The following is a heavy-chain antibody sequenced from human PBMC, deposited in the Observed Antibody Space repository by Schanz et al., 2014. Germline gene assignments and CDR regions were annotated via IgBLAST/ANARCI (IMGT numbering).Heavy chain of an antibody. Sequence: VQLVESGGGLIQPGGSPRLSCAASGSTFSAYWMHWVRQVPGKGLEWIGEVNHGGYTNYNPSLKSRVTVSVDMSKKQFSLRLSSVTAADTAAYYCATWSGTRLFHNWGQGTLVTVSS. CDR1: GSTFSAYW. CDR3: ATWSGTRLFHN. J-gene: IGHJ4*02. CDR2: VNHGGYT. D-gene: IGHD1-7*01. V-gene: IGHV4-34*08.